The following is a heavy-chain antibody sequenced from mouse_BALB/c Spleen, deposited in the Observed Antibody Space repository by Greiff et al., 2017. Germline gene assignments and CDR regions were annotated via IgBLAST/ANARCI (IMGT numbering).Heavy chain of an antibody. J-gene: IGHJ4*01. V-gene: IGHV2-6-5*01. CDR1: GFSLTDYG. CDR2: IWGGGST. Sequence: VKLQESGPGLVAPSQSLSITCTVSGFSLTDYGVSWIRQPPGKGLEWLGVIWGGGSTYYNSALKSRLSISKDNSKSQVFLKMNSLQTDDTAMYYCAKHRSSGYVDYAMDYWGQGTSVTVSS. CDR3: AKHRSSGYVDYAMDY. D-gene: IGHD3-1*01.